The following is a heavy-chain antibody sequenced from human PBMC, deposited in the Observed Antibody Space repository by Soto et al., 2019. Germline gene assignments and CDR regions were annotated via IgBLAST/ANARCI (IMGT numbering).Heavy chain of an antibody. CDR1: GFTFIAYS. J-gene: IGHJ4*02. D-gene: IGHD3-16*01. V-gene: IGHV3-30-3*01. CDR3: ARALGGEPHYPGPFDF. CDR2: ISYDGSKE. Sequence: QVQLAESGGGMVQPGKSLRLSCAASGFTFIAYSMHWVRQAPGKGLEWVAVISYDGSKEYYADSVKGRFTISRDNSNNTMYLQMNSLRTEDTAVYFCARALGGEPHYPGPFDFWGQGTLVTVSS.